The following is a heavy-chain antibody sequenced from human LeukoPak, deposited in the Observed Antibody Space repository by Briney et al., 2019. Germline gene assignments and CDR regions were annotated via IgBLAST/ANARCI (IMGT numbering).Heavy chain of an antibody. J-gene: IGHJ3*02. CDR2: ISGSGGST. V-gene: IGHV3-23*01. Sequence: PGGSLRLSWAASGFTFSSYAMSWVRQAPGKGLEWVSAISGSGGSTYYADSVKGRLTISRDNSKNPLYLQMNSLRAEDTAVYYCSRRMVNYYGSGSYYSPDAFDIWGQGTMVTVSS. D-gene: IGHD3-10*01. CDR3: SRRMVNYYGSGSYYSPDAFDI. CDR1: GFTFSSYA.